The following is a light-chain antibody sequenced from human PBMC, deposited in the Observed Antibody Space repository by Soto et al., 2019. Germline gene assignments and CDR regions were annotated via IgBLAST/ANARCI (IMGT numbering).Light chain of an antibody. CDR3: QQYNNWPSWT. Sequence: EIXMTQSPATLSVSPGERATLSCRASQSVSSNLAWYQQKPGQAPRLLIYGASTRATGIPARFSGSGSGTEFTLTISSLQSEDLAVYYCQQYNNWPSWTFGQGTKVDIK. CDR2: GAS. CDR1: QSVSSN. V-gene: IGKV3-15*01. J-gene: IGKJ1*01.